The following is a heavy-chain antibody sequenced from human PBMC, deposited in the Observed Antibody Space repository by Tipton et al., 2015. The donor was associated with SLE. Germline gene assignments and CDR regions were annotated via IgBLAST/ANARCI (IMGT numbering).Heavy chain of an antibody. Sequence: TLSLTCTVSGGSISSSSYYWGWIRQPAGKGLEWIGRIYTSGSTNYNPSLKSRVTMSVDTSKNQLSLKLSSVTAADTAVYYCARHIDYGGNGCAFDIWGQGTMVTVSS. V-gene: IGHV4-61*02. D-gene: IGHD4-23*01. CDR2: IYTSGST. CDR1: GGSISSSSYY. CDR3: ARHIDYGGNGCAFDI. J-gene: IGHJ3*02.